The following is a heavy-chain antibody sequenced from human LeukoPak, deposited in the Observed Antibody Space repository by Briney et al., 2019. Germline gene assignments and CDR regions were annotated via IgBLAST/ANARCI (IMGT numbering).Heavy chain of an antibody. V-gene: IGHV4-59*01. J-gene: IGHJ4*02. CDR2: IRYSGTT. CDR3: ARVSSGGYFHTYYFDY. CDR1: GGSISGYY. D-gene: IGHD3-22*01. Sequence: SETLSLTCTVSGGSISGYYWSWIRQPPGKGLEWIGYIRYSGTTNYSPSLKSRATISVDTPKNQFSLNLISVTAADTAIYHCARVSSGGYFHTYYFDYWGQGTLVTVSS.